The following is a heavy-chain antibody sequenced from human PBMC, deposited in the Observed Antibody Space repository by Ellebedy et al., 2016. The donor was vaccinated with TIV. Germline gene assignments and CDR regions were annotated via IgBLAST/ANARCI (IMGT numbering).Heavy chain of an antibody. J-gene: IGHJ4*02. Sequence: MPGGSLRLSCAVSGGSISSSNWWLWVRQATGRGLEWIGEVYHSGSTYYNPSLESRVTMSVDKSKNQFSLKLSSVTAADTAVYYCARDRDVTSRGIIDSWGQGILVTVSS. V-gene: IGHV4-4*02. CDR1: GGSISSSNW. D-gene: IGHD3-10*01. CDR3: ARDRDVTSRGIIDS. CDR2: VYHSGST.